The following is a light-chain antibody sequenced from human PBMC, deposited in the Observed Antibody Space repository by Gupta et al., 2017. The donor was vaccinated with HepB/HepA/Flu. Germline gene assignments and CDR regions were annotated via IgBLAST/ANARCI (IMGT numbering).Light chain of an antibody. V-gene: IGLV1-44*01. J-gene: IGLJ3*02. Sequence: QSVLTQPPSASGTPAQRVTMSCSGSNSHSGNNPVSWYQQLPGTAPKFLIYRDDQRPSGVPDRFSGSKSGTSASLAISGLQPEDEADYYCASWDDWLHVGVFGGGTQLTVL. CDR2: RDD. CDR3: ASWDDWLHVGV. CDR1: NSHSGNNP.